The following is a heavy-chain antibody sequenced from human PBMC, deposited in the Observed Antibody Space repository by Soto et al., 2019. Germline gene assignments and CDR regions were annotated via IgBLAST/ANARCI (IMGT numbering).Heavy chain of an antibody. V-gene: IGHV3-15*01. CDR1: GFSFSSYE. CDR2: IKSKTDGGTT. D-gene: IGHD3-9*01. J-gene: IGHJ6*02. Sequence: GGSLRLSCAASGFSFSSYEMNWVRQAPGKGLEWVGRIKSKTDGGTTDYAAPVKGRFTISRDDSKNTLYLQMNSLKTEDTAVYYCTTLYDILTGPYYYYGMDVWGQGTTVTVSS. CDR3: TTLYDILTGPYYYYGMDV.